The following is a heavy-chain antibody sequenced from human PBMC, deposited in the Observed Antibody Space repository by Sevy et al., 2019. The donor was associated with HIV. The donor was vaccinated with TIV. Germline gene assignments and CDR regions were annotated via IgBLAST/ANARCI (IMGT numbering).Heavy chain of an antibody. D-gene: IGHD3-3*01. V-gene: IGHV3-33*01. CDR1: GFTLSSYG. CDR3: ARDRLGITISAEWGGGMDV. CDR2: IRYDGSNK. J-gene: IGHJ6*02. Sequence: GGSLRLSCAAFGFTLSSYGMHWVRQAPGKGLEWVAVIRYDGSNKYYADSVKGRFTISRDNSKNTLYLQMNSLRAEDTAVYYCARDRLGITISAEWGGGMDVWGQGTTVTVSS.